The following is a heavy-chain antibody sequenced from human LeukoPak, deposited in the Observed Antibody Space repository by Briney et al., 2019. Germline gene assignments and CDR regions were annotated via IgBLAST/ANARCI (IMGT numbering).Heavy chain of an antibody. CDR1: GYTFTSYY. CDR3: AREIGPIQLHLWGSAFDY. Sequence: ASVKVSCKASGYTFTSYYMHWARQAPGQGLEWMGLINPTGGSTGYAQKFQGRVTMTRDTSTSTVYMKLSSLRSEDTAVYYCAREIGPIQLHLWGSAFDYWGQGTLVTVSS. CDR2: INPTGGST. D-gene: IGHD5-18*01. V-gene: IGHV1-46*01. J-gene: IGHJ4*02.